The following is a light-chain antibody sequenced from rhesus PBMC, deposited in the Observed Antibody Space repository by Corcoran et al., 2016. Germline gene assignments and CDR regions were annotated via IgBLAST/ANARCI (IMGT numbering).Light chain of an antibody. V-gene: IGKV1-74*01. J-gene: IGKJ4*01. CDR2: KAY. CDR1: ENVNNY. CDR3: QHGYGTPLT. Sequence: DIQMTQSPSALSASVGDRVTITCRASENVNNYLNWYQQKPGKAPKFLIYKAYTLQSGVPSRFSGSGSGTDYTFTISSLQPEDVATYYCQHGYGTPLTFGGGTKVELK.